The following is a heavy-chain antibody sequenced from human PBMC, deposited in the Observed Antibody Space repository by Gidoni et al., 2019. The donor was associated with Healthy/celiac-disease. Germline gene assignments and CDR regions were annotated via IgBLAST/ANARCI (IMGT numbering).Heavy chain of an antibody. D-gene: IGHD2-2*01. CDR1: GFTFSSYA. Sequence: QVQLVESGGGVVQPGRSLRRSCAASGFTFSSYAMHWVRQAPGKGLEWVAVISYDGSNKYYADSVKGRFTISRDNSKNTLYLQMNSLRAEDTAVYYCARQYQLLLYYYYYGMDVWGQGTTVTVSS. CDR2: ISYDGSNK. V-gene: IGHV3-30-3*01. CDR3: ARQYQLLLYYYYYGMDV. J-gene: IGHJ6*02.